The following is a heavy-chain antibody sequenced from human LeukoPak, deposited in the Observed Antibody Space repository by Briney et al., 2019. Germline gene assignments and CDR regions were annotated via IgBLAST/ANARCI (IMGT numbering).Heavy chain of an antibody. CDR3: ARYVGGSGTGAFDY. CDR2: IYYSGST. V-gene: IGHV4-39*07. Sequence: SETLSLTCTVSGGSISSSSYYWGWIRQPPGKGLEWIGSIYYSGSTYYNPSLKRRVTISVDTSKNQFSLKLSSVTAADTAVYYCARYVGGSGTGAFDYWGQGTLVTVSS. D-gene: IGHD3-10*01. J-gene: IGHJ4*02. CDR1: GGSISSSSYY.